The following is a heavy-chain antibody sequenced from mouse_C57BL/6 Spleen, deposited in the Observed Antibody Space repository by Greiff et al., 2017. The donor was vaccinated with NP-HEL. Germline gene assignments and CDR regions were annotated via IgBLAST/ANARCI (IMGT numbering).Heavy chain of an antibody. CDR3: AREEGYYGNSWFAY. CDR2: INYDGSST. V-gene: IGHV5-16*01. CDR1: GFTFSDYY. J-gene: IGHJ3*01. D-gene: IGHD2-1*01. Sequence: EVMLVESEGGLVQPGSSMKLSCTASGFTFSDYYMAWVRQVPEKGLEWVANINYDGSSTYYLDSLKSRFIISRDNAKNILYLQMSSLKSEDTATYYCAREEGYYGNSWFAYWGQGTLVTVSA.